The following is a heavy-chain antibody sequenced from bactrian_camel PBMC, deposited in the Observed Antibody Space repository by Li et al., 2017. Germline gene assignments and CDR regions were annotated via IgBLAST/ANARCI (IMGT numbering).Heavy chain of an antibody. D-gene: IGHD3*01. V-gene: IGHV3S55*01. CDR2: FSTDGVI. J-gene: IGHJ6*01. CDR3: AAATTFWDGVKAEIARTCDRDFGY. CDR1: GLTFDEAD. Sequence: HVQLVESGGGSVQAGGSLRLSCTVSGLTFDEADMGWYRQASENECALVSSFSTDGVIYYADSVKGRFTISQDNAKNTMYLEMTNLQPDDTAVYYCAAATTFWDGVKAEIARTCDRDFGYWGRGTQVTVS.